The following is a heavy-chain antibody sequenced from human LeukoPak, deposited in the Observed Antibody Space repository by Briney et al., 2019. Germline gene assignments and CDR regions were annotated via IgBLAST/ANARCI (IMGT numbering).Heavy chain of an antibody. Sequence: GGSLRLSCAASGFTFSSYSMNWVRQAPGKGLEWVSSISSSSSYIYYADSVKGRFTISRDNAKNSLYLQMNSLRAEDTAVYYCARDYYGSGSHDWFDPWGQGTLVTVSS. D-gene: IGHD3-10*01. J-gene: IGHJ5*02. CDR3: ARDYYGSGSHDWFDP. CDR1: GFTFSSYS. CDR2: ISSSSSYI. V-gene: IGHV3-21*04.